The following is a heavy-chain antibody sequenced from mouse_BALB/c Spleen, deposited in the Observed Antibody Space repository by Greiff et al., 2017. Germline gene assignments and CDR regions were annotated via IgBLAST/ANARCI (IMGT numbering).Heavy chain of an antibody. CDR1: GFTFSSFG. Sequence: DVMLVESGGGLVQPGGSRKLSCAASGFTFSSFGMHWVRQAPEKGLEWVAYISSGSSTIYYADTVKGRFTISRDNPKNTLFLQMTSLRSEDTAMYYCARERFLMDYWGQGTSVTVSS. V-gene: IGHV5-17*02. J-gene: IGHJ4*01. CDR2: ISSGSSTI. CDR3: ARERFLMDY.